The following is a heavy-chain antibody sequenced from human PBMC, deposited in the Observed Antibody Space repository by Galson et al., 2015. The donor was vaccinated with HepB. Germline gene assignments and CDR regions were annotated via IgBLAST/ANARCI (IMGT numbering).Heavy chain of an antibody. CDR3: ARARDTLRGWWPYSSSWPFDY. Sequence: SLRLSCAASGFTFSSYSMNWVRQAPGKGLERVSSISSSSSYIYYADSVKGRFTISRDNAKNSLYLQMNSLRAEDTAVYYCARARDTLRGWWPYSSSWPFDYWGQGTLVTVSS. V-gene: IGHV3-21*01. CDR2: ISSSSSYI. J-gene: IGHJ4*02. CDR1: GFTFSSYS. D-gene: IGHD6-13*01.